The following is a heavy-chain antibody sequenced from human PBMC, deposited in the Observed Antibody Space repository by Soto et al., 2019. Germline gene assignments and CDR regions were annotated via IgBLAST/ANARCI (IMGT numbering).Heavy chain of an antibody. D-gene: IGHD4-4*01. V-gene: IGHV4-31*03. J-gene: IGHJ2*01. Sequence: SETLSLTCTVSGGPMSSGGNYWSWIRQHPRKGLEWIGYIPLSGGTYYNPSLKSRVTISGDPSKSHFSLNLTSLTAADTAVYYCARSSQSWYFDLWGRGTRVTVSS. CDR2: IPLSGGT. CDR3: ARSSQSWYFDL. CDR1: GGPMSSGGNY.